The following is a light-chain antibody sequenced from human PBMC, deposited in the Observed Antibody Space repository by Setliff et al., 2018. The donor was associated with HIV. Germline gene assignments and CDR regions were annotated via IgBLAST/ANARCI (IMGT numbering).Light chain of an antibody. CDR2: EVN. CDR1: SSDVGGYNY. Sequence: QPALTQPPSASGSPGQSVTISCTGTSSDVGGYNYVSWYQHHPGRPPKLLIYEVNQRPSGVPDRFSGSKSGNTASLTVSGLQAEDEADYYCSSYAGTNHPYVFGTGTKVTVL. CDR3: SSYAGTNHPYV. V-gene: IGLV2-8*01. J-gene: IGLJ1*01.